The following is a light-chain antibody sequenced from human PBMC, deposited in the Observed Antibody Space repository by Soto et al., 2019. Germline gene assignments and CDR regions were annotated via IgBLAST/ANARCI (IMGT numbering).Light chain of an antibody. CDR2: GAS. CDR3: QQYGSAHPVT. J-gene: IGKJ5*01. V-gene: IGKV3-20*01. CDR1: QSVSSSY. Sequence: EIVLTQSPGTLSLSPGERATRSCRASQSVSSSYLAGYQQKPGQAPRLLIYGASSRATGIPHRFIGSGSGTDFTRNISRLEPEDFAVYYCQQYGSAHPVTFGQGTRPEIQ.